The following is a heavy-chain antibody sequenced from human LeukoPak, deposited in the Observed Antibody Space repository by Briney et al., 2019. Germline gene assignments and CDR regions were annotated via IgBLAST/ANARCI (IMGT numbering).Heavy chain of an antibody. CDR2: ISGSGDST. D-gene: IGHD1-7*01. Sequence: PGGSLRLSCAASGFTFSDYAMSWVRQAPGKGLEWVSTISGSGDSTYCADSVKGRFTISRDNSKNTLYLQMNSLRAEDTAVYYCAKDPNYSPFDYWGQGTLVTVSS. CDR3: AKDPNYSPFDY. CDR1: GFTFSDYA. V-gene: IGHV3-23*01. J-gene: IGHJ4*02.